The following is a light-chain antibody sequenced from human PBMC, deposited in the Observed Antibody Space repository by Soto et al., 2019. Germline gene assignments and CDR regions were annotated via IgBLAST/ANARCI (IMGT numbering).Light chain of an antibody. V-gene: IGLV4-60*03. Sequence: QPVLTQSSSASASLGPSVKLTCTLSSGHSSYIIAWHQQQPGKAPRYLMKLEGSGSYNKGSGVPDRFSGSSSGADRYLTISNLQSEDEADYYCETWDSNWVFGGGTQLTVL. CDR1: SGHSSYI. CDR2: LEGSGSY. J-gene: IGLJ3*02. CDR3: ETWDSNWV.